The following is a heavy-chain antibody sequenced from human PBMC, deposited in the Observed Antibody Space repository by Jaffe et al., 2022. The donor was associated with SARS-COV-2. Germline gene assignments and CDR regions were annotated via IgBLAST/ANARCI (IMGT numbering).Heavy chain of an antibody. V-gene: IGHV1-18*01. CDR1: GYTFSSYG. CDR3: ARDVCGSTSCYWSYFDY. CDR2: ISAYNGNT. Sequence: QVQLVQSGAEVKKPGASVKVSCKASGYTFSSYGFTWVRQAPGQGLEWMGWISAYNGNTNYAQKFQGRVTMTTDTSTSTAYMELRSLRSDDTAVYYCARDVCGSTSCYWSYFDYWGQGTLVTVSS. D-gene: IGHD2-2*01. J-gene: IGHJ4*02.